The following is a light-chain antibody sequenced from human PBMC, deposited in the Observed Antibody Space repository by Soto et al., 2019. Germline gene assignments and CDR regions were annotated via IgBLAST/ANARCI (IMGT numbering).Light chain of an antibody. CDR1: QGISSY. V-gene: IGKV1-9*01. CDR2: SAS. J-gene: IGKJ1*01. Sequence: ILMTQSPTSLSVSPGDRATLTCRASQGISSYLVGYHQKPGKAPKSLINSASTLRSGVPSRFSGSGACTDFTLTISSRLQEDVFAYYCQQRYNISWTFGQGTKVDIK. CDR3: QQRYNISWT.